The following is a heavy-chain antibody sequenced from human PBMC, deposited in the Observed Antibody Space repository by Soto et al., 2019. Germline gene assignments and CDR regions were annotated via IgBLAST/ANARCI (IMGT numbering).Heavy chain of an antibody. D-gene: IGHD6-19*01. J-gene: IGHJ4*02. CDR2: IYYSGST. Sequence: SETLSLTCTVSGGSISSYYWSWIRQPPGKGLEWIGYIYYSGSTNYNPSLKSRVTISVDTSKNQFSLRLSSVTAADTAVYYCARNNGWYIDYFDYWGQGALVTVSS. CDR1: GGSISSYY. CDR3: ARNNGWYIDYFDY. V-gene: IGHV4-59*01.